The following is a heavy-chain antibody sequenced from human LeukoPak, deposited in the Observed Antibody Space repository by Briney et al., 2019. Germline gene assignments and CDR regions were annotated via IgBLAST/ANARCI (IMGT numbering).Heavy chain of an antibody. CDR1: GFTFSSYS. J-gene: IGHJ4*02. CDR2: ISSSSSYI. CDR3: ARRSGYSGYGPFDY. D-gene: IGHD5-12*01. Sequence: KPGGSLRLSCAASGFTFSSYSMNWVRQAPGKGLEWVSSISSSSSYIYYADSVKGRFTISRDNAKNSLYLQMNSLRAEDTALYYCARRSGYSGYGPFDYWGQGTLVTVSS. V-gene: IGHV3-21*04.